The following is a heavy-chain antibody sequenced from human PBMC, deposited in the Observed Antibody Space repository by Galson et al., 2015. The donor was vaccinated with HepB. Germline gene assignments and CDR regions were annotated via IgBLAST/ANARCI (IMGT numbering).Heavy chain of an antibody. CDR1: GFTFSSYS. D-gene: IGHD5-12*01. CDR2: ISSSSSTI. V-gene: IGHV3-48*04. Sequence: SLRLSCAASGFTFSSYSMNWVRQAPGKGLEWVSYISSSSSTIYYADSVKGRFTISRDNAKNSLYLQMNSLRAEDTAVYYCARDGYDFRGYFDYWGQGTLVTVSS. J-gene: IGHJ4*02. CDR3: ARDGYDFRGYFDY.